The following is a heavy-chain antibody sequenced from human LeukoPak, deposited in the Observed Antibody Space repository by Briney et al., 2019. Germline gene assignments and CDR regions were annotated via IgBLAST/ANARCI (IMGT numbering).Heavy chain of an antibody. CDR3: ARGPPSGDYYFDY. CDR2: IYHSGST. J-gene: IGHJ4*02. V-gene: IGHV4-38-2*01. Sequence: PSETLSLTCAVSGYSISSGYYWGWIRQPPGKGVEWIGSIYHSGSTYYNPSLKSRVTISVDTSKNQFSLKLSSVTAADTAVYYCARGPPSGDYYFDYWGQGTLVTVSS. CDR1: GYSISSGYY. D-gene: IGHD3-10*01.